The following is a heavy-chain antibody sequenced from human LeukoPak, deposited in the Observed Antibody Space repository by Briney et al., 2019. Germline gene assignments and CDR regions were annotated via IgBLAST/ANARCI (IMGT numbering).Heavy chain of an antibody. CDR1: GFTFSSYS. CDR2: VGGTGATT. CDR3: AKVLGNTWLKGFGS. D-gene: IGHD3-9*01. J-gene: IGHJ4*02. Sequence: GGSLRLSCVASGFTFSSYSMTWVRQAPGKGLEWVSVVGGTGATTYYADSVKGRFTISRDNSKNTLYLQMNSLSVEDTAIYRCAKVLGNTWLKGFGSWGQGTLVTVSS. V-gene: IGHV3-23*01.